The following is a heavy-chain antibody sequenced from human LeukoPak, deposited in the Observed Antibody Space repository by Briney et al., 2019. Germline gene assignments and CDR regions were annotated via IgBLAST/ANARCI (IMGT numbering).Heavy chain of an antibody. CDR3: VTYYYGSGSYMKYYFDY. Sequence: GASVKVSCKASGYTFTSYYMHWVRQAPGQGLEWMGGIIPIFGTANYAQKFQGRVTITADKPTSTAYMELSSLRSEDTAVYYCVTYYYGSGSYMKYYFDYWGQGTLVTVSS. CDR1: GYTFTSYY. CDR2: IIPIFGTA. D-gene: IGHD3-10*01. V-gene: IGHV1-69*06. J-gene: IGHJ4*02.